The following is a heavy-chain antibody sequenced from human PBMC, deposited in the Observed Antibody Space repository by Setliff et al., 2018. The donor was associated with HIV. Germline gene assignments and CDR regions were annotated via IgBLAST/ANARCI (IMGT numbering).Heavy chain of an antibody. CDR2: VYITGRT. D-gene: IGHD2-15*01. CDR3: ARLGRAIDDGGSSLRLDF. Sequence: SETLSLTCSVSDDSINSDNYYWSWIRQPAGKGLEWIGRVYITGRTHYNPSLKSRVTISVDTSKNQFSLNLRSVTAADTATYFCARLGRAIDDGGSSLRLDFWGQGMLVTVSS. V-gene: IGHV4-61*02. CDR1: DDSINSDNYY. J-gene: IGHJ4*02.